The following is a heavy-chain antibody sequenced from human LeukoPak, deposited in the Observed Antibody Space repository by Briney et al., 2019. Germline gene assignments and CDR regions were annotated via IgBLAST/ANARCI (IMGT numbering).Heavy chain of an antibody. D-gene: IGHD6-13*01. CDR2: IYYSGST. V-gene: IGHV4-59*05. Sequence: PSETLSLTCTVSGGSISSYYWSWIRQPPGKGLEWIGSIYYSGSTYYNPSLKSRVTISVDTSKNQFSLKLSSVTAADTAVYYCARETGIAAAGTFWFDPWGQGTLVTVSS. CDR1: GGSISSYY. J-gene: IGHJ5*02. CDR3: ARETGIAAAGTFWFDP.